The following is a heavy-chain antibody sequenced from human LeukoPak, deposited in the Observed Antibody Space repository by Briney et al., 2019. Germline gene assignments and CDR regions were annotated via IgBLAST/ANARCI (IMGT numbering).Heavy chain of an antibody. Sequence: PSETLSLTCTVSGGSISRYYWSWIRRPPGKGLEWIGYIDDSGNTNYNPSLKSQVTISVDKSKNQFSLKLSFVTAADTAMYYCARSDYHNSGSHTVFDAFDIWGQGTRVTVSS. CDR1: GGSISRYY. CDR3: ARSDYHNSGSHTVFDAFDI. CDR2: IDDSGNT. J-gene: IGHJ3*02. D-gene: IGHD3-10*01. V-gene: IGHV4-59*01.